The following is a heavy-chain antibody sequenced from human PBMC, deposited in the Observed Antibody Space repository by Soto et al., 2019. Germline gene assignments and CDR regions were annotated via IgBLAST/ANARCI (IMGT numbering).Heavy chain of an antibody. V-gene: IGHV3-53*01. Sequence: EVQLVESGGGLIQPGGSLRLSCAASGLTVSDNYMIWVRQAPGKGLGWVSVIHSGGSTYYADSVRGRFSISRDNFRNTMNLKMDSMKVEDTGVYYCTRDALQYSENYLGWLDPWGQGTLVTVSS. J-gene: IGHJ5*02. CDR1: GLTVSDNY. D-gene: IGHD1-26*01. CDR2: IHSGGST. CDR3: TRDALQYSENYLGWLDP.